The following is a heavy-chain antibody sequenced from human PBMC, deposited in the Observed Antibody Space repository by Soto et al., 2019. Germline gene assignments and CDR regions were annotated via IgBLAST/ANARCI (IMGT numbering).Heavy chain of an antibody. D-gene: IGHD5-18*01. CDR2: IYYSGST. Sequence: PSETLSLTCTVSGGSISSGGCYWSWIRQRPGKGLEWIGYIYYSGSTYYNPSLKSRVTISVDTSKNQFSLKLSSVAAADTAVYYCARDLGYSYPNWFDPWGQGTLVTVSS. CDR3: ARDLGYSYPNWFDP. CDR1: GGSISSGGCY. V-gene: IGHV4-31*03. J-gene: IGHJ5*02.